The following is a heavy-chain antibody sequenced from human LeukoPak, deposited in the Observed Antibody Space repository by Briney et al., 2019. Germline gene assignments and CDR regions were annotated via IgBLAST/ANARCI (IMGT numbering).Heavy chain of an antibody. CDR3: AKDGVGYCSGVGCPGKTYYFGY. V-gene: IGHV3-30*18. CDR2: ISYDGSNK. J-gene: IGHJ4*02. CDR1: GFTFSAFG. D-gene: IGHD2-15*01. Sequence: GGSLRLSCAASGFTFSAFGIHWVRQAPGKGLQWVATISYDGSNKYYVDSVKGRFTISRDNSKNTLYLQMNSLRDEDTAVYYCAKDGVGYCSGVGCPGKTYYFGYWGQGTLVTVSS.